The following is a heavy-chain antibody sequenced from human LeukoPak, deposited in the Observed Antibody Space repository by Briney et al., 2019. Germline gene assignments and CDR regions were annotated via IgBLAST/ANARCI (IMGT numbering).Heavy chain of an antibody. D-gene: IGHD2-15*01. CDR2: INPNSGGT. V-gene: IGHV1-2*02. J-gene: IGHJ6*03. CDR1: GYTFTSYY. Sequence: ASVKVSCKASGYTFTSYYMHWVRQAPGQGLEWMGWINPNSGGTNYAQKFQGRVTMTRDTFISTAYMELSRLRSDDTAVYYCARDTVVAATDYYYYMDVWGKGTTVTVSS. CDR3: ARDTVVAATDYYYYMDV.